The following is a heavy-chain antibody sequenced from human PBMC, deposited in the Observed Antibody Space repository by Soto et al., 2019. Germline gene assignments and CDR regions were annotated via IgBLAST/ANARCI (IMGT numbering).Heavy chain of an antibody. V-gene: IGHV3-7*01. Sequence: EVQLVESGGGLVQPGGSLRLSCAASGFTFSSYWMSWVRQAPGKGLEWVANIKQDGSEKYYVDSVKGRFTISRDNAKNSLYLQMNSLRAEDTAVYYCARPLSSGWPYYYYYYIDVWGKGTTVTVSS. CDR3: ARPLSSGWPYYYYYYIDV. CDR1: GFTFSSYW. D-gene: IGHD6-19*01. CDR2: IKQDGSEK. J-gene: IGHJ6*03.